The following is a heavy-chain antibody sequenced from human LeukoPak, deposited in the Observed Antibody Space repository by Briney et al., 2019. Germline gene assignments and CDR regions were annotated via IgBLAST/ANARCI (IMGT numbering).Heavy chain of an antibody. CDR2: LYDSGIA. Sequence: TSDPLSLTCAVSCGSISSGGYLWRWIRQPRGKGLEWIGYLYDSGIAYYNPSLKSRVTISVDRSKNQFSLRLSSVTAADTAVYYCARVVAGYSYAVGFDLWGQGTLVTVSS. V-gene: IGHV4-30-2*01. J-gene: IGHJ5*02. CDR3: ARVVAGYSYAVGFDL. D-gene: IGHD5-18*01. CDR1: CGSISSGGYL.